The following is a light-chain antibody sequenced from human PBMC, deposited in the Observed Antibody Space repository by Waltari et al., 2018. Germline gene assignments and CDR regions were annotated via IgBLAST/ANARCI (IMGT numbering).Light chain of an antibody. CDR3: QSTDSSGSFVV. V-gene: IGLV3-25*03. CDR2: RDT. CDR1: ALSREF. J-gene: IGLJ3*02. Sequence: SYELTQPPSVSVSPGQTARITCSGDALSREFTSWYQQKPGQAPILLMFRDTERPAGIPERSSGSTSGTLVTLTSTGVQAEDEADYYCQSTDSSGSFVVFGGGTKLTVL.